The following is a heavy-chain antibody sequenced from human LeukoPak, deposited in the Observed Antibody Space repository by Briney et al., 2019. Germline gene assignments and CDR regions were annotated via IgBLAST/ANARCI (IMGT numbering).Heavy chain of an antibody. J-gene: IGHJ5*02. D-gene: IGHD2-15*01. CDR1: GGSFSGYY. Sequence: PETLSLTCAVYGGSFSGYYWSWIRQPPGKGLEWIGEINHSGSTNYNPSLKSRVTISVDTSKNQFSLKLSPVTAADTAVYYCARGVVVVAVWFDPWGQGTLVTVSS. CDR2: INHSGST. V-gene: IGHV4-34*01. CDR3: ARGVVVVAVWFDP.